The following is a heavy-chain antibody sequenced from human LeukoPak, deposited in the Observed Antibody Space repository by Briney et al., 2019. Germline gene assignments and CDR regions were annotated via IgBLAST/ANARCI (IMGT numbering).Heavy chain of an antibody. J-gene: IGHJ6*03. Sequence: SETLSLTCAVYGGSFSVCYWSWIRQPPGKGLEWIGEINHSGSTNYNPSLKSRVTISVDTSKNQFSLKLSSVTAADTAVYYCARGPPGWYYCYYMDVWGKGTTVTVSS. CDR3: ARGPPGWYYCYYMDV. CDR2: INHSGST. V-gene: IGHV4-34*01. CDR1: GGSFSVCY.